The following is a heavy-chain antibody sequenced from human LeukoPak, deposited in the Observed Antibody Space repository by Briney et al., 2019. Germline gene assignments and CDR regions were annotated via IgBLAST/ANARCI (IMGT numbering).Heavy chain of an antibody. V-gene: IGHV1-18*01. CDR1: GCTFTSYG. Sequence: ASVKVSCKASGCTFTSYGISWVRQAPGQGLEWMGWISAYNGNTNYAQKLQGRVTMTTDTSTSTAYMELRSLRSDDTAVYYCARDQAARYYDSSGYYIDDYWGQGTLVTVSS. J-gene: IGHJ4*02. CDR2: ISAYNGNT. CDR3: ARDQAARYYDSSGYYIDDY. D-gene: IGHD3-22*01.